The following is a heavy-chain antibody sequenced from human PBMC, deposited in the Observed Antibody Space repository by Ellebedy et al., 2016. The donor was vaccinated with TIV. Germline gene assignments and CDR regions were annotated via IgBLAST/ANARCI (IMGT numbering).Heavy chain of an antibody. CDR2: INAGNGNT. CDR3: ARKNHYNYGMDI. CDR1: GYTFTSYA. D-gene: IGHD2-2*02. Sequence: AASVKVSCEASGYTFTSYAMHWVRQASGQRLEWMGWINAGNGNTKYSQKFQGRVTITRDTSASTAHMELSSLRSEDTAVYYCARKNHYNYGMDIWGQGTTVTVSS. J-gene: IGHJ6*02. V-gene: IGHV1-3*01.